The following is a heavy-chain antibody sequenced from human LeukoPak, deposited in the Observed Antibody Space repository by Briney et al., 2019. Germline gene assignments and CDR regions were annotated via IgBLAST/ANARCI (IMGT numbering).Heavy chain of an antibody. V-gene: IGHV3-30*03. D-gene: IGHD3-3*01. Sequence: GRSLRLSCAASGFTFSSYGMHWVRQAPGKGLEWVAVISYDGSNKYYADSVKGRFTISRDNSKNTLYLQMNSLGAEDTAVYYCARGGGIRFLEWLLYRDAFDIWGQGTMVTVSS. J-gene: IGHJ3*02. CDR3: ARGGGIRFLEWLLYRDAFDI. CDR2: ISYDGSNK. CDR1: GFTFSSYG.